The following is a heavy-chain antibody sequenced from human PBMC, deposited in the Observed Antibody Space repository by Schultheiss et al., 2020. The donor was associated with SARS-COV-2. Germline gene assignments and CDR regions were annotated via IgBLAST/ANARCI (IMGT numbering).Heavy chain of an antibody. D-gene: IGHD5-18*01. V-gene: IGHV3-23*03. CDR3: ARRVRGYGYYFDY. CDR1: GFTFSSYA. Sequence: GGSLRLSCAASGFTFSSYAMSWVRQAPGKGLEWVLVIYSGGSTYYADSVKGRFTISRDNSKNTLYLQMNSLRAEDTAVYYCARRVRGYGYYFDYWGQGTLVTVSS. J-gene: IGHJ4*02. CDR2: IYSGGST.